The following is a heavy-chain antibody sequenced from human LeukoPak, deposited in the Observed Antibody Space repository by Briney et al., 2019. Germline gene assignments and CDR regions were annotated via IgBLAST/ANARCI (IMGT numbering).Heavy chain of an antibody. CDR1: GYTFTGYY. V-gene: IGHV1-2*02. J-gene: IGHJ4*02. CDR3: ARDLAYNWKAENQVDY. Sequence: GASVKVSCKASGYTFTGYYMHWVRQAPGQGLEWMGWINPNSGGTNYAQKFQGRVTMTRDTSISTAYMELSRLRSDDTAVYYCARDLAYNWKAENQVDYWGQGTLVTVSS. CDR2: INPNSGGT. D-gene: IGHD1-20*01.